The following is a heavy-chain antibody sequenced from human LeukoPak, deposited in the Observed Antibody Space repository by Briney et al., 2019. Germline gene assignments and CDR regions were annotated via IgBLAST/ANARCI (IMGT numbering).Heavy chain of an antibody. V-gene: IGHV1-18*01. Sequence: ASVNVSCKASGYTFTSYGISWVRQAPGQALEWMGWISAYNGNANYAQKLQGRVTMTTDTSTSTAYMELRSLRSDDTAVYYCATGTGYSSSWRLDYWGQGTLVTVSS. CDR3: ATGTGYSSSWRLDY. CDR2: ISAYNGNA. J-gene: IGHJ4*02. CDR1: GYTFTSYG. D-gene: IGHD6-13*01.